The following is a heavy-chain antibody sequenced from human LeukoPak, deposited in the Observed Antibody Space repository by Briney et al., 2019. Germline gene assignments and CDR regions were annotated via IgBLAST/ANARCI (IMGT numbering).Heavy chain of an antibody. J-gene: IGHJ3*02. Sequence: GGSLRLSCSVSGFTFSNYWMNWVRQAPGKGLEWVALISHDGSKKYYVDSVKGRFTISRDNSMNTLYLQMNSLRAEDTAVYYCVKVPRSGCCAFDIWGQGTMVTVSS. D-gene: IGHD6-19*01. V-gene: IGHV3-30*18. CDR2: ISHDGSKK. CDR3: VKVPRSGCCAFDI. CDR1: GFTFSNYW.